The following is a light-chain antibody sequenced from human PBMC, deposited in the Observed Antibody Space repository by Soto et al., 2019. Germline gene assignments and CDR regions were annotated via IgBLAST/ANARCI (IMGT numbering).Light chain of an antibody. CDR2: AAS. CDR1: QGISSY. CDR3: QQDYSYPRT. J-gene: IGKJ2*01. V-gene: IGKV1-8*01. Sequence: AIRMTQSPSSLSASTGDRVTITCRASQGISSYLAWYQQKPGKAPKLLIYAASTLQSGVPSRFSGSGSGTDFTLTISCLQSEDFATYYCQQDYSYPRTFGQGNKVDIK.